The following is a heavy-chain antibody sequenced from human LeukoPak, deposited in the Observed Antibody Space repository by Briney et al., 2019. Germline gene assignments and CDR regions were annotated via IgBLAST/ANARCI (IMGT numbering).Heavy chain of an antibody. CDR2: INHSGST. J-gene: IGHJ4*02. CDR3: ARLAQLAQDPLDYIDY. D-gene: IGHD2-2*01. Sequence: PSETLSLTCAVYGGSFSGYYWSWIRQPPGKGLEWIGEINHSGSTNYNPSLKSRVTISVDTSKNQFSLKLSSVTAADTAVYYCARLAQLAQDPLDYIDYWGQGTLVTVSS. CDR1: GGSFSGYY. V-gene: IGHV4-34*01.